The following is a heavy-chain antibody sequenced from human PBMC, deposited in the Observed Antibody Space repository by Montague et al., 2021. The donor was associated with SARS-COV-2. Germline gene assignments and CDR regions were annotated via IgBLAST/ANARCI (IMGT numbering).Heavy chain of an antibody. CDR3: ARGGSWLYYFDY. Sequence: CAISGDSVSSDSAAWNWIRQSPSRGLEWLGRTYYRSKWYNDYAVSVKSRITINPDTSKDQFSLQLNSVTPEDTAVYYCARGGSWLYYFDYWGQGTLVTVSS. J-gene: IGHJ4*02. D-gene: IGHD6-13*01. V-gene: IGHV6-1*01. CDR1: GDSVSSDSAA. CDR2: TYYRSKWYN.